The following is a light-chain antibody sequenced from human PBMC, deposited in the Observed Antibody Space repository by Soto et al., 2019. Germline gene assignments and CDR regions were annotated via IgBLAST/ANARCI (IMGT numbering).Light chain of an antibody. Sequence: DIQLTQSPSSLSASVGDRITITCRACQSISTYLNWYQQKPGEAPTLLVYDSSTLQSGVPSRFSGFGSATDFTLTISSLQPEDFATYYCQQSFSYVRSFGQGTKVAIK. J-gene: IGKJ1*01. CDR3: QQSFSYVRS. CDR2: DSS. V-gene: IGKV1-39*01. CDR1: QSISTY.